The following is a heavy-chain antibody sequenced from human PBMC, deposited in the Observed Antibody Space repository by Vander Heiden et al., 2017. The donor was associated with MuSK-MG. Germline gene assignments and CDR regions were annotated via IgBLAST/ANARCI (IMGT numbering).Heavy chain of an antibody. CDR3: AKEARSVANGYYYYYMDV. D-gene: IGHD2-15*01. CDR1: GFTFSSYA. Sequence: EVQLLESGGGLVQPGGSLRLSCAASGFTFSSYAMSWVRQAQGKGLEWVSAISGSGGSTYNADSVKGRFTISRDNSKNTLYLQMNSLRAEDTAVYYCAKEARSVANGYYYYYMDVWGKGTTVTVSS. J-gene: IGHJ6*03. V-gene: IGHV3-23*01. CDR2: ISGSGGST.